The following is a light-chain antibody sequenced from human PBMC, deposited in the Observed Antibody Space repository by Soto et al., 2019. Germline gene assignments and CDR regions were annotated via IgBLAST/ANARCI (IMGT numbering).Light chain of an antibody. CDR2: EVS. CDR3: SSYTSTSTVI. CDR1: SSDVGGYNY. Sequence: QSALTQPASVSGSPGQSITISCTGTSSDVGGYNYVSWYQHHPGKAPKLMISEVSYRPSGISNRFSGSKSGNTASLTISGLQADDEANYYCSSYTSTSTVIFGGGTKVTVL. J-gene: IGLJ2*01. V-gene: IGLV2-14*01.